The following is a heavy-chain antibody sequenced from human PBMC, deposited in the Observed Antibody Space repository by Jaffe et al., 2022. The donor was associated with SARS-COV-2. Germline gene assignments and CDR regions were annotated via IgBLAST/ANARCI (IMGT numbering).Heavy chain of an antibody. D-gene: IGHD6-13*01. CDR2: IWYDGNKK. V-gene: IGHV3-33*01. Sequence: QVQLVESGGGVVQPGRSLRLSCAASGFTFSKYGMYWVRQAPGKGLEWVAVIWYDGNKKYCADSVMGRFTVSRDNSKNALYLQMDSLRAEDTAVYYCATWFYPSSWGPDYWGQGTRVTVSS. CDR3: ATWFYPSSWGPDY. CDR1: GFTFSKYG. J-gene: IGHJ4*02.